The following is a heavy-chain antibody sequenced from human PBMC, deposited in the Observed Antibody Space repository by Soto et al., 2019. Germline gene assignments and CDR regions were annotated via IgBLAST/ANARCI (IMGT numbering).Heavy chain of an antibody. J-gene: IGHJ5*02. CDR3: ARGYCSSTSCMFDP. CDR1: GYIFINYY. CDR2: INPNGGST. V-gene: IGHV1-46*01. D-gene: IGHD2-2*01. Sequence: GASVKVSCKASGYIFINYYIHWVRQAPGQGLEWIGIINPNGGSTNYAQKFRGRVTMARDTSTSTVYMDLSSLRSDDTAVYFCARGYCSSTSCMFDPWGQGTLVTVSS.